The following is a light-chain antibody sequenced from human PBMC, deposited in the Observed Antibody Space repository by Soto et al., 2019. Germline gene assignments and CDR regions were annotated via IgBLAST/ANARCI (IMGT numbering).Light chain of an antibody. Sequence: QSVLTHPGSVSGSPGQSITISCTGTSSDVGGYNYVSWYQQYPGKAPKLMIYDVSNRPSGVSNRFSGSKSGNTASLTISGLQAEDEADYYCSSFTRSSTPYVFGTGTKVTVL. CDR1: SSDVGGYNY. CDR2: DVS. CDR3: SSFTRSSTPYV. V-gene: IGLV2-14*03. J-gene: IGLJ1*01.